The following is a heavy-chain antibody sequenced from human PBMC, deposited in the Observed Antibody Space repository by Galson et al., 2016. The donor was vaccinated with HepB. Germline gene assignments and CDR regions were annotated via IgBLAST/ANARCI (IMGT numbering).Heavy chain of an antibody. V-gene: IGHV2-5*02. CDR2: LFSDGDT. CDR1: GFSLTAAGVG. J-gene: IGHJ3*01. Sequence: PALVNPTQTLTLTCNFSGFSLTAAGVGVGWFRQPPGKALEWLAILFSDGDTHFSPSLKHRVTITKDISTSQVVLSMTNVGPVDTGTYYCAHREKYDFRSGDKPLHDAFDVWGQGTRVTSSS. D-gene: IGHD3-3*01. CDR3: AHREKYDFRSGDKPLHDAFDV.